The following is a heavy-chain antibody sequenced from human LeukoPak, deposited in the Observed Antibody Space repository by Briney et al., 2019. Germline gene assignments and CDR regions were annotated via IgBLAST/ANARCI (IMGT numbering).Heavy chain of an antibody. CDR2: ISYDGSNK. V-gene: IGHV3-30*03. CDR1: GFTFSSYG. J-gene: IGHJ4*02. Sequence: GGSLRLSCAASGFTFSSYGMHWVRQAPGKGLEWVAIISYDGSNKYYADSVQGRFTISRDNSKNTLYLQMNSLRAEDTAVYYCARDQEDTAPDYWGQGTLVTVSS. D-gene: IGHD5-18*01. CDR3: ARDQEDTAPDY.